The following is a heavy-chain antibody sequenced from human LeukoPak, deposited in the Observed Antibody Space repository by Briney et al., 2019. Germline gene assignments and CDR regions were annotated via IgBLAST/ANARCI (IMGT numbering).Heavy chain of an antibody. CDR3: AREEVRSSGTWTLDY. J-gene: IGHJ4*02. CDR2: IYSDGRT. V-gene: IGHV3-53*01. Sequence: GGSLRLSCAASGFTVSTNYIRWVRQAPGKGLEWVSVIYSDGRTFYADAVRGRFTISRDNSKNTVYLQMDNLRAEDTAMYFCAREEVRSSGTWTLDYWGQGTLVTVSS. CDR1: GFTVSTNY. D-gene: IGHD3-22*01.